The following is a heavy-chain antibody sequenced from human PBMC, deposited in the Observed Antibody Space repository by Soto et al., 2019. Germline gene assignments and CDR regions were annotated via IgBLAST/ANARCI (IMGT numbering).Heavy chain of an antibody. CDR2: IYYSGST. D-gene: IGHD6-6*01. J-gene: IGHJ5*02. CDR3: ASETSDASPGHNWFDP. V-gene: IGHV4-30-4*01. Sequence: QVQLQESGPGLVKPSQTLSLTCTVSGGSISSGDYYWSWIRQPPGKGLEWIGYIYYSGSTYYNPSLKSRVTISVDTSKNQFPLKLSSVTAADTAVYYCASETSDASPGHNWFDPWGQGTLVTVSS. CDR1: GGSISSGDYY.